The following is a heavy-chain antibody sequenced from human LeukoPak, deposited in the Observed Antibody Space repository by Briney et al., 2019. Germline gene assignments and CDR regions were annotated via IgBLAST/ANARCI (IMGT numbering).Heavy chain of an antibody. V-gene: IGHV3-74*01. D-gene: IGHD6-19*01. CDR2: INSDGRST. CDR1: GFTFSNYW. CDR3: AKVKSSGWPLEWVVDY. Sequence: GGSLRLSCAASGFTFSNYWMHWVRQAPGKGLVWVSRINSDGRSTNYADSVKGRFTISRDNSKNTLYLQMNSLRAEDTAVYYCAKVKSSGWPLEWVVDYWGQGTLVTVSS. J-gene: IGHJ4*02.